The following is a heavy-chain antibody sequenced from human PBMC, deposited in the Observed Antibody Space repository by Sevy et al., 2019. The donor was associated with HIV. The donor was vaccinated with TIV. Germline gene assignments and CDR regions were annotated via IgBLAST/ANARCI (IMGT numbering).Heavy chain of an antibody. D-gene: IGHD1-26*01. V-gene: IGHV3-30*03. CDR1: GFTFSSYG. J-gene: IGHJ1*01. CDR2: ISYDGSNK. CDR3: ASGSYHGDFQH. Sequence: GGSLRLSCAASGFTFSSYGMHWVRQAPGKGLEWVAVISYDGSNKYYADSVKGRFTISRDNSKNTLYQQMNSLRAEDTAVYYCASGSYHGDFQHWGQGTLVTVSS.